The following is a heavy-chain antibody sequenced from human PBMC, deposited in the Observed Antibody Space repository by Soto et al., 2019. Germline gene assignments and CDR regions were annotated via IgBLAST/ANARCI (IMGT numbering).Heavy chain of an antibody. CDR3: AREPYSGSYSDYFDY. D-gene: IGHD1-26*01. CDR2: IWYDGSNK. CDR1: GFTFSSYG. V-gene: IGHV3-33*01. J-gene: IGHJ4*02. Sequence: QVQLVESGGGVVQPGRSLRLSCAASGFTFSSYGMHWVRQAPGKGLEWVAVIWYDGSNKYYADSVKGRFTISRDNSKNTLYRQMNSLRAEDTAVYYCAREPYSGSYSDYFDYWGQGTLVTVSS.